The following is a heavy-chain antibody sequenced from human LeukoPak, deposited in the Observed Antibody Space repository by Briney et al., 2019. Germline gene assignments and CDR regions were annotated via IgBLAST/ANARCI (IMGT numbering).Heavy chain of an antibody. J-gene: IGHJ3*02. CDR1: GYAFTSYD. CDR2: MNPNSGNT. Sequence: GASVEVSCKASGYAFTSYDINWVRQATGQGLEWMGWMNPNSGNTGYAQKFQGRVTITRNTSISTAYMELSSLRSEDTAVYYCARYPSYYDFWSGSPVDAFDIWGQGTMVTVSS. CDR3: ARYPSYYDFWSGSPVDAFDI. D-gene: IGHD3-3*01. V-gene: IGHV1-8*03.